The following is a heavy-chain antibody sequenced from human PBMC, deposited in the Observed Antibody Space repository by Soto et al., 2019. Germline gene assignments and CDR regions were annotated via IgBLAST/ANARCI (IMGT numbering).Heavy chain of an antibody. CDR3: ARDRGNGYNYNWFDP. CDR1: GYTFTGYG. V-gene: IGHV1-3*01. J-gene: IGHJ5*02. CDR2: NNGGNGDT. Sequence: QVQLVQSGAEVKKPGASVKVSCKASGYTFTGYGMSWVRQAPGQRLEWMGWNNGGNGDTEYSESFQDRVNFTRDTSATTVYMELNSLRSEDTAVYYCARDRGNGYNYNWFDPWGQGTLVTVSS. D-gene: IGHD5-12*01.